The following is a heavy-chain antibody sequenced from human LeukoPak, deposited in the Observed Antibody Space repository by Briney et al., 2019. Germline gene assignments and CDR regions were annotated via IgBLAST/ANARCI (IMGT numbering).Heavy chain of an antibody. CDR3: ARVEYYYDSSGYFHY. Sequence: GGSLRLSCAASRFTFDDYGMSWVRQAPGKGLEWVSGINWNGGSTGYADSVKGRFTISRDNAKNSLYLQMNSLRAEDTALYYCARVEYYYDSSGYFHYWGQGTLVTVSS. J-gene: IGHJ4*02. CDR2: INWNGGST. V-gene: IGHV3-20*04. D-gene: IGHD3-22*01. CDR1: RFTFDDYG.